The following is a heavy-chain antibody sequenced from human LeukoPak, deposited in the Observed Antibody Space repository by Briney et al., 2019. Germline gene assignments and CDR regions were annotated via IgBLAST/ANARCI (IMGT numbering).Heavy chain of an antibody. CDR1: GFTFGSYA. D-gene: IGHD4-17*01. Sequence: GGSLRLSCAASGFTFGSYAMHWVRQAPGKGLEWVAVISYDGSNKYYVDSVKGRFTISRGNSKNTLYLQMDSLRAEDTAVYFCAKPYNYGVRDVHFDYWGQGTLVAVSS. V-gene: IGHV3-30*18. CDR2: ISYDGSNK. J-gene: IGHJ4*02. CDR3: AKPYNYGVRDVHFDY.